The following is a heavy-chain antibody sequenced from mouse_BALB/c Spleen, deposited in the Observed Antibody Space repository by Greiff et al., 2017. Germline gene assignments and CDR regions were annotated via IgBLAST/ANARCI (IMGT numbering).Heavy chain of an antibody. CDR1: GFTFSSYA. CDR3: ARDYYDYGEFAY. Sequence: EVQLQESGGGLVKPGGSLKLSCAASGFTFSSYAMSWVRQTPEKRLEWVASISSGGSTYYPDSVKGRFTISRDNARNILYLQMSSLRSEDTAMYYCARDYYDYGEFAYWGQGTLVTVSA. V-gene: IGHV5-6-5*01. J-gene: IGHJ3*01. D-gene: IGHD2-4*01. CDR2: ISSGGST.